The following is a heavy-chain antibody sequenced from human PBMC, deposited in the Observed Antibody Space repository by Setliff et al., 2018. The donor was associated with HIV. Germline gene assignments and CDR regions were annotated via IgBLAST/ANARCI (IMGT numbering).Heavy chain of an antibody. CDR2: ISGYNGDT. Sequence: ASVKVSCKASGYTFTSYGISWLRQAPGQGLEWMGWISGYNGDTHSTQKFQGRVTMTTDTSTNTAYMEVRSLRSEDTAVYYCARGTFYGSGSYLIGYWGQGTLVTVSS. J-gene: IGHJ4*02. CDR3: ARGTFYGSGSYLIGY. V-gene: IGHV1-18*01. D-gene: IGHD3-10*01. CDR1: GYTFTSYG.